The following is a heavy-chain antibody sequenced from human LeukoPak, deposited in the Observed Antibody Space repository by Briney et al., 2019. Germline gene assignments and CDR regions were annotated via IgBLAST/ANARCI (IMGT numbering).Heavy chain of an antibody. J-gene: IGHJ4*02. Sequence: GGSLRLSCTASGFTFGDYAMSWVRQAPGKGLEWVGLIRSKAYGGTTEYAASVKGRFTISRDDSKSIAYLQMNSLKTEGTAVYYCTGDEFGENDYWGQGTLVTVSS. CDR2: IRSKAYGGTT. CDR3: TGDEFGENDY. V-gene: IGHV3-49*04. D-gene: IGHD3-10*01. CDR1: GFTFGDYA.